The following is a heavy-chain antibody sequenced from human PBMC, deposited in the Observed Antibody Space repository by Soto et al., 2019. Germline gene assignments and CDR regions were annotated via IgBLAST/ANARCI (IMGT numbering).Heavy chain of an antibody. Sequence: SETLSLTCAVSGYSISSGYYWGCIRQPPGKGLEWIGSIYHSGSTYYNPSLKSRVTISVDTSKNQFSLKLSSVTAADTAVYYCARGLGIAARSYYGMDVWGQGTTVTVSS. CDR1: GYSISSGYY. J-gene: IGHJ6*02. D-gene: IGHD6-6*01. V-gene: IGHV4-38-2*01. CDR2: IYHSGST. CDR3: ARGLGIAARSYYGMDV.